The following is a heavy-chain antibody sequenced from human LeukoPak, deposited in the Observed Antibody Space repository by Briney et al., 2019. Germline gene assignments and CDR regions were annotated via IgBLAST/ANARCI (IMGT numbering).Heavy chain of an antibody. J-gene: IGHJ4*02. D-gene: IGHD3-22*01. CDR3: AKGVYDSSGYTYYFDY. V-gene: IGHV3-23*01. CDR1: GXTFSSYA. Sequence: AGGSLRLSWAASGXTFSSYAVSWVRQAPGKGLEWVSTISRSGGTTYYADSVKGRFTISRDNSKNTLYLQMNSLRAEDTAVYYCAKGVYDSSGYTYYFDYWGQGTLVTVSS. CDR2: ISRSGGTT.